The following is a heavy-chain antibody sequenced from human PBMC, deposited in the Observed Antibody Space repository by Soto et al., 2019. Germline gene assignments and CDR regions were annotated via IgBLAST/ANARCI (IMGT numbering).Heavy chain of an antibody. CDR1: GVTFSSYG. CDR3: AKSQRYCSSTSCYGGSDY. V-gene: IGHV3-30*18. D-gene: IGHD2-2*01. Sequence: PGGSLKLSCAASGVTFSSYGMHWARQAPGKGLEWVAVISYDGSNKYYADSVKGRFTISRDNSKNTLYLQMNSLRAEDTAVYYCAKSQRYCSSTSCYGGSDYWGQGT. CDR2: ISYDGSNK. J-gene: IGHJ4*02.